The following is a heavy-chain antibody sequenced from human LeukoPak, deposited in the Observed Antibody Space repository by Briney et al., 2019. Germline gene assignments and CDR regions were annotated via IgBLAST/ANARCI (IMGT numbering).Heavy chain of an antibody. V-gene: IGHV1-2*02. CDR1: GYTFTGYY. D-gene: IGHD5-12*01. Sequence: ASVKVSCKASGYTFTGYYMHWVRQAPGQGLEWMGWINPNSGGTNYAQKFQGRVTMTRDTSSSTAYMELSRLRSDDTAVYYCARADPIVAQSNFDYWGQGTLVTVSS. CDR2: INPNSGGT. J-gene: IGHJ4*02. CDR3: ARADPIVAQSNFDY.